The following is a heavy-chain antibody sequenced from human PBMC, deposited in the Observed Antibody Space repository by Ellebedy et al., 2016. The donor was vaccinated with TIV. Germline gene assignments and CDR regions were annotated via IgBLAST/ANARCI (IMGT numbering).Heavy chain of an antibody. D-gene: IGHD3-3*01. CDR1: GFTFSSDA. V-gene: IGHV3-23*01. Sequence: GGSLRLSXAASGFTFSSDAMSWVRQAPGMGLEWVSTISGSGAGTYYADSVKGRFTISRDNSKNTLYLQMNSLRAEDTAIYYCAKDPQWGRSGPCFDYWGQGTLVTVSS. CDR2: ISGSGAGT. J-gene: IGHJ4*02. CDR3: AKDPQWGRSGPCFDY.